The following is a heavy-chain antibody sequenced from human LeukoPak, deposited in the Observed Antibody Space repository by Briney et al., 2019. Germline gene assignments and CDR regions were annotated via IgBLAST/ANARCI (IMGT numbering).Heavy chain of an antibody. Sequence: GGSLRLSCAASGFTFSSYAMSWVRQAPGMGREWVSAITGSGGDTWHADSVEGRFTIPRDNSKNTLYLQMNSLRAEDTAVYYCARALYCSSTSCYLPFDYWGQGTLVTVSS. CDR2: ITGSGGDT. V-gene: IGHV3-23*01. J-gene: IGHJ4*02. D-gene: IGHD2-2*01. CDR1: GFTFSSYA. CDR3: ARALYCSSTSCYLPFDY.